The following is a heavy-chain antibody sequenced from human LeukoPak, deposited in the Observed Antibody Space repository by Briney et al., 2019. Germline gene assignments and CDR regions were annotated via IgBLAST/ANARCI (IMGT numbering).Heavy chain of an antibody. CDR3: ANGADLYYFDY. CDR2: FNSDGRST. D-gene: IGHD1-1*01. Sequence: GGSLRLSCAASGFTFSTYWMHWVRHAPGKGLVWVSRFNSDGRSTYYADSVKGRFTISRDNTKNTLYLQMNSLRAEDTAVYYCANGADLYYFDYWGQGTLVTVSS. CDR1: GFTFSTYW. V-gene: IGHV3-74*01. J-gene: IGHJ4*02.